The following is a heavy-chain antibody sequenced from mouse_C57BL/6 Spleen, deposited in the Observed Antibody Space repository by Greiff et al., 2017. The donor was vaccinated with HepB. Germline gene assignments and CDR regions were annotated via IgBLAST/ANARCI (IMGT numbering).Heavy chain of an antibody. Sequence: QVQLKESGPELVKPGASVKISCKASGYAFSSSWMNWVKQRPGKGLEWIGRIYPGDGDTNYNGKFKGKATLTADKSSSTAYMQLSSLTSEDYAVYFCARPKTAQATSLFAYWGQGTLVTVSA. D-gene: IGHD3-2*02. CDR2: IYPGDGDT. CDR1: GYAFSSSW. V-gene: IGHV1-82*01. J-gene: IGHJ3*01. CDR3: ARPKTAQATSLFAY.